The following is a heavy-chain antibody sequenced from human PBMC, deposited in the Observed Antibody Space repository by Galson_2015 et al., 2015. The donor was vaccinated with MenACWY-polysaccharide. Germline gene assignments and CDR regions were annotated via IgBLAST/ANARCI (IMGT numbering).Heavy chain of an antibody. D-gene: IGHD4-17*01. V-gene: IGHV4-31*03. Sequence: SVSGDSLTSAGYYWTWIRQHPETGLEWIGYIFNNGRPKTNPSLRSRVTVSSDTSRNQFSLQLTSVTAADTATYYCAGIPSTMTSFGWFDPWGQGILVTVSS. J-gene: IGHJ5*02. CDR1: GDSLTSAGYY. CDR2: IFNNGRP. CDR3: AGIPSTMTSFGWFDP.